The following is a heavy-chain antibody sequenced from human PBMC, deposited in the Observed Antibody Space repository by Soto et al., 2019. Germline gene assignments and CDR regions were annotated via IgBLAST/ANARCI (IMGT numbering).Heavy chain of an antibody. V-gene: IGHV3-13*05. CDR2: ISAAGDP. J-gene: IGHJ6*02. CDR1: GFTFRNYD. CDR3: ARTDRDFYGLDV. Sequence: EVQLVESGGGLVQPGGSLRLSCEASGFTFRNYDMHWVRQGTGKGLEWVSGISAAGDPDYADSVEGRFTISRENAPTFFFLQVNSLRVGDSAVYYCARTDRDFYGLDVWGQGTTVMVPS.